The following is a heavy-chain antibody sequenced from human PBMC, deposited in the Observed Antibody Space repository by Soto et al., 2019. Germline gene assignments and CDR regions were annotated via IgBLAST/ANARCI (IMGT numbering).Heavy chain of an antibody. J-gene: IGHJ6*02. CDR2: ISYDGSNK. D-gene: IGHD2-2*03. V-gene: IGHV3-30*03. CDR3: GTDGYCSSTSCWSRPRGAADYYGMDV. CDR1: GFTFSSYG. Sequence: GGSLRLSCAASGFTFSSYGMHWVRQAPGKGLEWVAVISYDGSNKYYADSVKGRFTISRDNSKNTLYLQMNGLRAEDTAVYYCGTDGYCSSTSCWSRPRGAADYYGMDVWGQGTTVTVSS.